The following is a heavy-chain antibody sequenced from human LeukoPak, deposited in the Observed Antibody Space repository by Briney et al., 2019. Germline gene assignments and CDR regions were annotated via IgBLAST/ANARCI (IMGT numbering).Heavy chain of an antibody. CDR3: ARQELRGLIPDAFDI. Sequence: GESLKISCKGSGYSFATYWIGWVRQMPGKGLEWMGIIYPGDSDARYSPSFQGHITISADKSINTAYLQWSSLKASDTAIYYCARQELRGLIPDAFDIWGQGTMITVSS. V-gene: IGHV5-51*01. D-gene: IGHD3-16*02. J-gene: IGHJ3*02. CDR1: GYSFATYW. CDR2: IYPGDSDA.